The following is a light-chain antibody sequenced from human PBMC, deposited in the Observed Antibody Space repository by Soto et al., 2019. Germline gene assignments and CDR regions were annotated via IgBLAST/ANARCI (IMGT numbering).Light chain of an antibody. CDR3: SSYAGNNNRYV. J-gene: IGLJ1*01. CDR2: EVN. V-gene: IGLV2-8*01. CDR1: SSDVGGYNF. Sequence: QYALTQPPSASGSPGQSVTISCTGTSSDVGGYNFVSWYQQHPDKAPKLMIYEVNKRPSGVPNRFSGSKSGNTASLTVSGLQAEDEADYYCSSYAGNNNRYVFGTGTKVTVL.